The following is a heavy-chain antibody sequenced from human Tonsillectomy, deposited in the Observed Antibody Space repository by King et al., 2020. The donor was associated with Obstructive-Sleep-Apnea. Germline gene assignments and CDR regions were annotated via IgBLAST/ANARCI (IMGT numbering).Heavy chain of an antibody. V-gene: IGHV4-59*01. D-gene: IGHD6-13*01. J-gene: IGHJ4*02. CDR2: IYYSGST. CDR1: GGSISSYY. CDR3: VRGPSSGRAAAGVFTD. Sequence: QVQLQESGPGLVKPSETLSLTCTVSGGSISSYYWSWIRQPPGKGLEWIGYIYYSGSTNYNPSLKSRVTISVDTSKNQFSLMLSSVTAADSTVYYCVRGPSSGRAAAGVFTDWGQGTLVTVSS.